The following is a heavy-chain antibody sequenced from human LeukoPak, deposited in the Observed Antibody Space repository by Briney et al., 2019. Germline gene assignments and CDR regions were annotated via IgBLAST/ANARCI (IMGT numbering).Heavy chain of an antibody. CDR3: AKDPGWGSGSYYNNNWFDP. CDR2: ISGSGGST. D-gene: IGHD3-10*01. CDR1: GFTFSSYA. Sequence: GGSLRLSCAASGFTFSSYAMSWVRQAPGKGLEWVSAISGSGGSTYYADSVKGRFTISRDNSKNTLYLQMNSLRAEHTAVYYCAKDPGWGSGSYYNNNWFDPWGQGTLVTVSS. J-gene: IGHJ5*02. V-gene: IGHV3-23*01.